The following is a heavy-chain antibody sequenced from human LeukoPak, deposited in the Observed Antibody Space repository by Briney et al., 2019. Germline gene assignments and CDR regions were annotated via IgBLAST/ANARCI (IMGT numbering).Heavy chain of an antibody. CDR1: GGSISRYY. Sequence: SETLSLTCTVSGGSISRYYWSWIQQPPGKGLEWIGYIYYSGSTNYNPSLKSRVTISVDTSKNQFSLKLSSVTAADTAVYYCAREGRAAMVEIDAFDIWGQGTMVTVSS. CDR3: AREGRAAMVEIDAFDI. CDR2: IYYSGST. V-gene: IGHV4-59*01. D-gene: IGHD5-18*01. J-gene: IGHJ3*02.